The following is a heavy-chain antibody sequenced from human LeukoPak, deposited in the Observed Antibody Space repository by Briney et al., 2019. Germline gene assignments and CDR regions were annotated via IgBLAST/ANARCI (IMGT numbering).Heavy chain of an antibody. CDR2: VRYDGSNK. J-gene: IGHJ4*02. CDR3: AKDRGTARSTHFDY. CDR1: GFIFRNYD. D-gene: IGHD3-10*01. V-gene: IGHV3-30*02. Sequence: PGGSLRLSCAASGFIFRNYDMHWVRQAPGKGLQWVAYVRYDGSNKYYADSVKGRFTISRDDSRNTLYLQMNSLRAEDTAVYYCAKDRGTARSTHFDYWGQGTLVTVSS.